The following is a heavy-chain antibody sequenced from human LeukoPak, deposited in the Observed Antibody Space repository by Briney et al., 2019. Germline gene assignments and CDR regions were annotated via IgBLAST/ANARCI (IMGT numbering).Heavy chain of an antibody. J-gene: IGHJ4*02. CDR1: GGSISSYY. CDR2: IYYSGST. V-gene: IGHV4-59*08. Sequence: ETLSLTCTVSGGSISSYYRSCIRQPPGKGLEWIGYIYYSGSTNYNPSLKSRVTISVATSKNQFSMKLSSVTAADTAVYYCARLRRGVWSFDYWGQGTLVTVSS. CDR3: ARLRRGVWSFDY. D-gene: IGHD3-10*01.